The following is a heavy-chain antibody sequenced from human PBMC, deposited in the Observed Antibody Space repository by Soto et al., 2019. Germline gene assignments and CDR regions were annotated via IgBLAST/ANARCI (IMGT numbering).Heavy chain of an antibody. CDR3: ASDRGYGRVN. Sequence: QVQLVQSGAEVKKPGSSVKVSCKASGGTFSSHGFNWVRQAPGQGLEWIGGSIPLFGITNHTQKFQDRITLPADASTTTAYMELRGLRSDDTAVYYCASDRGYGRVNWGQGTLLTVSS. CDR2: SIPLFGIT. V-gene: IGHV1-69*12. CDR1: GGTFSSHG. J-gene: IGHJ4*02. D-gene: IGHD2-15*01.